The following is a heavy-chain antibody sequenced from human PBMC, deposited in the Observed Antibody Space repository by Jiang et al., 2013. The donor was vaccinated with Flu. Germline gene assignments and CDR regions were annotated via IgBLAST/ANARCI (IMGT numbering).Heavy chain of an antibody. Sequence: QLLESGGGLVQPGGSLRLSCAASGFTFSSYAMSWVRQAPGKGLEWVSAISGSGGSTYYADSVKGRFTISRDNSKNTLYLQMNSLRAEDTAVYYCAKSLRGSGYYYDPPLDYWGQGTLVTVSS. V-gene: IGHV3-23*01. CDR2: ISGSGGST. J-gene: IGHJ4*02. CDR1: GFTFSSYA. D-gene: IGHD3-22*01. CDR3: AKSLRGSGYYYDPPLDY.